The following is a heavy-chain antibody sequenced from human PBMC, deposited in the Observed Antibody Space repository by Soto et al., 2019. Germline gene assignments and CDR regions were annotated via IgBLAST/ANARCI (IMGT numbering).Heavy chain of an antibody. V-gene: IGHV3-48*01. Sequence: EVQLVESGGGLVQPGGSLRLSCAASGFTFSTYSMNWVRQAPGKGLEWISYITTSSSTIYYADSVKGRFTISRDNAKNSLYLQMNSLRVEDTAVYYCGRRAVWGQGTTVTVS. J-gene: IGHJ6*02. CDR3: GRRAV. CDR1: GFTFSTYS. CDR2: ITTSSSTI.